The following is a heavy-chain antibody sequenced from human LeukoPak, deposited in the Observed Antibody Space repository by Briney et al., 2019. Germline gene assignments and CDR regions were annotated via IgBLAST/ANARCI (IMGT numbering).Heavy chain of an antibody. J-gene: IGHJ5*02. CDR2: IYYSGST. D-gene: IGHD2-2*01. V-gene: IGHV4-59*08. CDR1: GGSISSYY. CDR3: AGLLVVPAARTMWFDP. Sequence: ETSETLSLTCTVSGGSISSYYWSWIRQPPGKGLEWIGYIYYSGSTNYNPSLKSRVTISVDTSKNQFSLKLCSVTAADTAVYYCAGLLVVPAARTMWFDPWGQGTLVTVSS.